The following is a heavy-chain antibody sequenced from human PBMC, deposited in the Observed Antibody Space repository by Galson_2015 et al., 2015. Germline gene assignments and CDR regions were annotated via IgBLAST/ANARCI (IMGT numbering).Heavy chain of an antibody. CDR3: ARGSGYGHNWFDP. Sequence: SLRLSCAASGFTFNDYYMNWVRQAPGKGLECVSLIWNAGSNQYYADSVKGRFTISRDNSKNTVYLQMNSLRGEDTAVYYCARGSGYGHNWFDPRSNRPLVTVSS. CDR1: GFTFNDYY. V-gene: IGHV3-33*01. J-gene: IGHJ5*02. D-gene: IGHD5-12*01. CDR2: IWNAGSNQ.